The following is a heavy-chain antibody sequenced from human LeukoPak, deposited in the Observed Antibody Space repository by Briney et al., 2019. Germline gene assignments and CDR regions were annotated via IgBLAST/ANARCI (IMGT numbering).Heavy chain of an antibody. J-gene: IGHJ3*02. Sequence: ASVKVSCKASGYTFTGYYMHWLRQAPGQGLEWMGWINPNSGGTNYAHKFQGRVTMTRDTSISTAYMELSRLRSDDTAVYYCARDSVSIVVVITTALHAFDIWGQGTMVTVSS. D-gene: IGHD3-22*01. CDR1: GYTFTGYY. CDR2: INPNSGGT. CDR3: ARDSVSIVVVITTALHAFDI. V-gene: IGHV1-2*07.